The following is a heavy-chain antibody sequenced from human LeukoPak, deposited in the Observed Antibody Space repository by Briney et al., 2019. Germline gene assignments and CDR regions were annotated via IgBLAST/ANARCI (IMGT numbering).Heavy chain of an antibody. CDR1: GFTFSSYA. Sequence: GGSLRLSCAASGFTFSSYAMSWVRQAPGNGLEWVSAIGGSDGKTYYADSVKGRFTISRDNSKNTLYLQMNSLRAEDTALYYCARRVDGSGRYRGYYCYYMDVWGKGTTVTISS. V-gene: IGHV3-23*01. J-gene: IGHJ6*03. CDR2: IGGSDGKT. D-gene: IGHD3-10*01. CDR3: ARRVDGSGRYRGYYCYYMDV.